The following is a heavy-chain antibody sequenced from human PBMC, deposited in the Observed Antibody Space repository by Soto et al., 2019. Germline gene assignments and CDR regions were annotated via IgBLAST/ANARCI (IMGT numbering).Heavy chain of an antibody. V-gene: IGHV3-23*01. CDR1: GVSFRNYA. D-gene: IGHD4-4*01. CDR3: AKDLIDYSNSYFDY. Sequence: PGESLRLSCATSGVSFRNYAMSWVRPDPGKGLEWVAAITSVGYTYYVDSLKGRFTISRDNSKNTLYLQMNSLRAEDTAVYYCAKDLIDYSNSYFDYWGQGTLVTVSS. CDR2: ITSVGYT. J-gene: IGHJ4*02.